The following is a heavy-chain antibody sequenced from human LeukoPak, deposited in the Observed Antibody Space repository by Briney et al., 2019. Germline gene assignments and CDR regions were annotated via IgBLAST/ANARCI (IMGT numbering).Heavy chain of an antibody. CDR2: ISSSGSTI. CDR1: EFTFSSYW. Sequence: GGSLRLSCAASEFTFSSYWMSWVRQAPGKGLEGVSYISSSGSTIYYADSVKGRFTISRDNAKNSLYLQMNSLRAEDTAVYYCARDVLLWFGESPYSYYGMDVWGKGTTVTVSS. CDR3: ARDVLLWFGESPYSYYGMDV. D-gene: IGHD3-10*01. V-gene: IGHV3-48*04. J-gene: IGHJ6*04.